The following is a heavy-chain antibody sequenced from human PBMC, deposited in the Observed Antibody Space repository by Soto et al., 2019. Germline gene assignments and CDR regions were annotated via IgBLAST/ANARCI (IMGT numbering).Heavy chain of an antibody. CDR1: GYTLTTYY. CDR3: ATNVGSTVGPDFDY. V-gene: IGHV1-46*01. J-gene: IGHJ4*02. D-gene: IGHD1-26*01. CDR2: IDPTGRTT. Sequence: ASVKVSCKASGYTLTTYYIHWLRQAPGQGLEWMGIIDPTGRTTNYAQKFQGRVTMTRDTSTSTVYMQLSSLRYEDTAVYYCATNVGSTVGPDFDYWGQGTLVTVSS.